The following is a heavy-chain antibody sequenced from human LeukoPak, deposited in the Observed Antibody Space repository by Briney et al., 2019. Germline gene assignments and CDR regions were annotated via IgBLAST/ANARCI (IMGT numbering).Heavy chain of an antibody. J-gene: IGHJ4*02. CDR1: GYNFTTYW. CDR3: ARQPIDYGPDF. D-gene: IGHD4/OR15-4a*01. Sequence: GESLKISFKGPGYNFTTYWIAWVRQLPGKGLEWMGIIWPDDSETRYSPSFQGHVTMSVDKSINTAYLQWSSLRASDTATYFCARQPIDYGPDFWGQGTLVAVSS. V-gene: IGHV5-51*01. CDR2: IWPDDSET.